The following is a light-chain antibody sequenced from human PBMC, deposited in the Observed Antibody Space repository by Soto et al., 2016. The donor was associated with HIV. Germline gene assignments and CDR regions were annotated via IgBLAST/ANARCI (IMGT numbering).Light chain of an antibody. V-gene: IGKV1-12*01. J-gene: IGKJ2*01. CDR3: LQDYDRPXN. CDR1: QGISSW. Sequence: DIQMTQSPSSVSASVGDRVTITCRASQGISSWLVWYQQKPGKAPKLLIYATSSLGGGVPSRFSGSGSGTDFTLTISSLQPEXSASYFCLQDYDRPXNFGQGPSWXSN. CDR2: ATS.